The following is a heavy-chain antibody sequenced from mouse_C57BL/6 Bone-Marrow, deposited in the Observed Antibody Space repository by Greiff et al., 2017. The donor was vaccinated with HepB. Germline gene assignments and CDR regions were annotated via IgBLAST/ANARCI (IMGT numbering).Heavy chain of an antibody. D-gene: IGHD1-1*01. J-gene: IGHJ4*01. CDR1: GFTFSSYG. CDR3: ARHRLTTGEGYAMDY. Sequence: EVQVVESGGDLVKPGGSLKLSCAASGFTFSSYGMSWVRQTPDKRLEWVATISSRGSYTYYPDSVKGRFTISRDNAKNTLYLQMSSLKSEDTAMYYCARHRLTTGEGYAMDYWGQGTSVTVSS. CDR2: ISSRGSYT. V-gene: IGHV5-6*01.